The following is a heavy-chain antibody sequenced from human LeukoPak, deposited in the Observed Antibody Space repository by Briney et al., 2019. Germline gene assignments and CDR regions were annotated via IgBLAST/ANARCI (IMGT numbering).Heavy chain of an antibody. CDR2: ISGSGGST. Sequence: GGTLRLSCAASGFTFSSYGMSWVRQAPGKGLEWVSAISGSGGSTYYADSVKGRFTISRDNSKNTLYLQMNSLRAEDTAIYYCAKGVLLGLYYFDYWGQGTLVTVSS. CDR3: AKGVLLGLYYFDY. CDR1: GFTFSSYG. V-gene: IGHV3-23*01. D-gene: IGHD2-15*01. J-gene: IGHJ4*02.